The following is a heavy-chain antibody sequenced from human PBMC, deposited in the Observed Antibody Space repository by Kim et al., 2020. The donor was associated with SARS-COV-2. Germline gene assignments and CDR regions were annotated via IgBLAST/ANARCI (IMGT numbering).Heavy chain of an antibody. CDR2: IWYDGSNK. D-gene: IGHD6-19*01. V-gene: IGHV3-33*06. Sequence: GGSLRLSCAASGFTFSSYGMHWVRQAPGKGLEWVAVIWYDGSNKYYADSVKGRFTISRDNSKNTLYLQMNSLRAEDTAVYYCAKVNRSRAVYYFDYWGQGTLVTVSS. J-gene: IGHJ4*02. CDR1: GFTFSSYG. CDR3: AKVNRSRAVYYFDY.